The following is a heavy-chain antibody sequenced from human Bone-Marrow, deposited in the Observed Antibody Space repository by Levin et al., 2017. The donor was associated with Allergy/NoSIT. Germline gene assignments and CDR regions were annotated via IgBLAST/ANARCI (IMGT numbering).Heavy chain of an antibody. J-gene: IGHJ4*02. V-gene: IGHV4-34*01. Sequence: PSETLSLTCAVYGGSFSGYYWSWIRQPPGKGLEWIGEINHSGSTNYNPSLKSRVTISVDTSKNQFSLKLSSVTAADTAVYYCAMRGEGGIDYWGQGTLVTVSS. CDR1: GGSFSGYY. CDR3: AMRGEGGIDY. CDR2: INHSGST. D-gene: IGHD3-16*01.